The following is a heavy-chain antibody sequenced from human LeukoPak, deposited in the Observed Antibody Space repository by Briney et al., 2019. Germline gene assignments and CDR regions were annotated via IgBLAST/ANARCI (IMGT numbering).Heavy chain of an antibody. D-gene: IGHD2-2*01. Sequence: PGGSLRLSCAASGFTFSSYAMSWVRQAPGKGLEWVSAISGSGGSTYYAASVKGRFTISRDNSKNTLYLQMNSLRAEDTAVYYCAKFLGYCSSTSCLGGFDPWGQGTLVTVSS. V-gene: IGHV3-23*01. CDR1: GFTFSSYA. CDR3: AKFLGYCSSTSCLGGFDP. CDR2: ISGSGGST. J-gene: IGHJ5*02.